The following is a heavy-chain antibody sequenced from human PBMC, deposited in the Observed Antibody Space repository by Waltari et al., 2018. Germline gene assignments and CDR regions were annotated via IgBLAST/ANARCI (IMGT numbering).Heavy chain of an antibody. CDR1: GFTVSDFY. Sequence: QVRLVESGGGLVKPGGSLRLSCAASGFTVSDFYMSWIRKAPGKGLEWISYISRNDDVTHYAASVRGRFTISRDNAKNSLYLQMNSLTVDDTAVYYCARVLEHIYDFWSGYSYYMDYWGQGMLVTVSS. V-gene: IGHV3-11*01. CDR2: ISRNDDVT. J-gene: IGHJ4*02. CDR3: ARVLEHIYDFWSGYSYYMDY. D-gene: IGHD3-3*01.